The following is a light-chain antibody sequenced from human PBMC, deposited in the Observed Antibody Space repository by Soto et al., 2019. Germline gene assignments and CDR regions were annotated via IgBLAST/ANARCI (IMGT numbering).Light chain of an antibody. CDR2: EVS. CDR3: FDFTNDWNHV. J-gene: IGLJ1*01. V-gene: IGLV2-14*01. CDR1: SSDVGAYNY. Sequence: ALTQPASVSGSPGQSITISCTGTSSDVGAYNYVSWFQQHPGKAPTLIISEVSNRPSGVSNRFSGSKSGNAASLTISGLQAEDEADYFCFDFTNDWNHVFGTGPKV.